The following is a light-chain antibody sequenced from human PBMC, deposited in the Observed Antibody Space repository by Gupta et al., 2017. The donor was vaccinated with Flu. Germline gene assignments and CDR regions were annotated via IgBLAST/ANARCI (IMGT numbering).Light chain of an antibody. V-gene: IGKV3-20*01. CDR3: QQYCSTRKYT. J-gene: IGKJ2*01. CDR2: AAS. CDR1: QSMNINY. Sequence: EIVLTQSPGTLSVSPGESATLSCRASQSMNINYVAWLQQKAGQAPRLLIYAASSRATGIPDRFSGGGCGTDFTLTISRREPEDFAVYYCQQYCSTRKYTFGQGTHLENK.